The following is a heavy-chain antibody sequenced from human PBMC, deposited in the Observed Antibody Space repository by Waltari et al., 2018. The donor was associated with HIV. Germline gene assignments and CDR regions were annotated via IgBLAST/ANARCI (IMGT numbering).Heavy chain of an antibody. D-gene: IGHD2-21*01. CDR3: ASRPSRLLGVVGYYYFDY. Sequence: QVQLQESGPGLVKPSGTLSLTCAVSGGSISSSNWWSWVRQPPGKGLEWMGEIYHSGSTNYNPSLKSRVTISVDKSKNQFSLKLSSVTAADTAVYYCASRPSRLLGVVGYYYFDYWGQGTLVTVSS. J-gene: IGHJ4*02. CDR2: IYHSGST. CDR1: GGSISSSNW. V-gene: IGHV4-4*02.